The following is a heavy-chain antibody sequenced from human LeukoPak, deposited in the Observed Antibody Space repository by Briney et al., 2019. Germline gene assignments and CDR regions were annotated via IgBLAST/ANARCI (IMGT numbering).Heavy chain of an antibody. D-gene: IGHD2-2*01. V-gene: IGHV4-31*03. CDR2: IYYRGST. CDR1: GGSISSGGYY. Sequence: TSETLSLTCTVSGGSISSGGYYWSWIRQHPGKGLEWIGYIYYRGSTYYNPSLKSRVTISVDKSKNQFSLKLSSVTAADTAVYYCARGTVVVPAAIHYYYYGMDVWGQGTTVTVSS. J-gene: IGHJ6*02. CDR3: ARGTVVVPAAIHYYYYGMDV.